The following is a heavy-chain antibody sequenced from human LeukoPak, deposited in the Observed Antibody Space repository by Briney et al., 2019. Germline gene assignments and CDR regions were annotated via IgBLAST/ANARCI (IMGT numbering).Heavy chain of an antibody. V-gene: IGHV5-51*01. CDR2: IYPGDSDT. D-gene: IGHD3-10*01. CDR1: GYSFATYW. CDR3: ARRGYYYGSGSSEYFDY. Sequence: GESLKISCKGSGYSFATYWIGWVRQMPGKGLEWMGFIYPGDSDTRYSPSFQGQVTISADKSITAAYVQWSSLKASDTAMYYCARRGYYYGSGSSEYFDYWGQGTLVTVSS. J-gene: IGHJ4*02.